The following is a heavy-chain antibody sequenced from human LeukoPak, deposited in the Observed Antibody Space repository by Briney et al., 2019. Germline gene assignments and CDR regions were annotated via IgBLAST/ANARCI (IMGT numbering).Heavy chain of an antibody. CDR2: IYSGGST. Sequence: GGSLRLSCAASGFTVSSNYMSWVRQAPGKGLEWVSVIYSGGSTYYADSVKGRFTISRDNSKNTLYLQMNSLRAEDTAVYYCARGKSSGWYDYYFYYMDVWGKGTTVTVSS. D-gene: IGHD6-19*01. V-gene: IGHV3-53*05. CDR3: ARGKSSGWYDYYFYYMDV. J-gene: IGHJ6*03. CDR1: GFTVSSNY.